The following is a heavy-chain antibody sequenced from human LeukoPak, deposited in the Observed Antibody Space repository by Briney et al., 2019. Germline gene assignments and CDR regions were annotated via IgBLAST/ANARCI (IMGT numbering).Heavy chain of an antibody. Sequence: SETLSLTCTVSGGSISSHYWSWIRQPPGKGLEWIGYIYYSGSTNYNPSLKSRVTISVDTSKNQFSLKLSSVTAADTAVYYCARGVGYSSSWFFYWGQGTLVTVSS. V-gene: IGHV4-59*11. CDR2: IYYSGST. CDR1: GGSISSHY. J-gene: IGHJ4*02. D-gene: IGHD6-13*01. CDR3: ARGVGYSSSWFFY.